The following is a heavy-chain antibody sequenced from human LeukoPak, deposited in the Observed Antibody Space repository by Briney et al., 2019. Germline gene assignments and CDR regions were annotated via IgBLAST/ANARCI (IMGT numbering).Heavy chain of an antibody. Sequence: GGSLRLSCAASGFTFSSNGMNWVRQAPGKGLEWISSISSSSSYVYYADSVKGRFTISRDNAENSLYLQMDSLRVEDTAVYYCARTLPPPATAQFFDYWGQGTLVTVSS. V-gene: IGHV3-21*01. CDR1: GFTFSSNG. CDR2: ISSSSSYV. CDR3: ARTLPPPATAQFFDY. D-gene: IGHD2-2*01. J-gene: IGHJ4*02.